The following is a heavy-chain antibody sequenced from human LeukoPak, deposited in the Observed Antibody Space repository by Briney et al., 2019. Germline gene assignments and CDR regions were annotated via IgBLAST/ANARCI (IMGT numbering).Heavy chain of an antibody. Sequence: SETLSLTCAVYGGSFSGYYWSWIRQPPGKGLEWIGSIYYSGSTYYNPSLKSRVTISVDTSKNQFSLKLSSVTAADTAVYYCARLSLIAAVAYFDYWGQGTLVTVSS. J-gene: IGHJ4*02. CDR2: IYYSGST. CDR3: ARLSLIAAVAYFDY. V-gene: IGHV4-34*01. CDR1: GGSFSGYY. D-gene: IGHD6-25*01.